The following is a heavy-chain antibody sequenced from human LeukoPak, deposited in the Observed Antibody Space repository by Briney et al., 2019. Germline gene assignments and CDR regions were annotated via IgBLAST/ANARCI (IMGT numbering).Heavy chain of an antibody. Sequence: ASVKVSCKASGGTFSSYAISWVRQAPGQGLEWMGGIIPIFGTANYAQKFQGRVTITADKSTSTAYMELRSLRSDDTAVYYCARDRGIAVAGTVDYWGQGTLVTVSS. V-gene: IGHV1-69*06. CDR2: IIPIFGTA. CDR1: GGTFSSYA. D-gene: IGHD6-19*01. CDR3: ARDRGIAVAGTVDY. J-gene: IGHJ4*02.